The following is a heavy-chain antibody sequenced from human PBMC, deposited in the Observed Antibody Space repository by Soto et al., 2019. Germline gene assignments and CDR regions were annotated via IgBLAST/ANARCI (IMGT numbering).Heavy chain of an antibody. Sequence: SETLSLTCTVSGGSISSDDYYWSWLRQPPGRGLEWIGYIYHSGNTYYNPSLKSRLTISVDTSKNQFSLKLSSVTAADTAVYYCARDGTFGSGSPIDYWGQGMLVT. D-gene: IGHD3-10*01. J-gene: IGHJ4*02. V-gene: IGHV4-30-4*01. CDR1: GGSISSDDYY. CDR2: IYHSGNT. CDR3: ARDGTFGSGSPIDY.